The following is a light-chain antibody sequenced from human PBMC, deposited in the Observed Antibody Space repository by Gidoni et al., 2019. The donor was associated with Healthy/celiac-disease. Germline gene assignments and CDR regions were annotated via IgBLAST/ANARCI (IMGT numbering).Light chain of an antibody. CDR2: EKN. CDR3: GTWDSSLSANVV. V-gene: IGLV1-51*02. J-gene: IGLJ2*01. CDR1: SSNIGNNY. Sequence: QSVLTQPPSVSAAPGQKVTISCSGSSSNIGNNYVSWYQQLPGTAPKLLIYEKNKRPSGIPDRFSGSKSGTSATLGITGLQTGDEADYYCGTWDSSLSANVVFGGGTKLTVL.